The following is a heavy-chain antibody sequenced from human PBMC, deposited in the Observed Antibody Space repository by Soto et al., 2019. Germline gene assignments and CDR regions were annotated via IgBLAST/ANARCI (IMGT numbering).Heavy chain of an antibody. CDR1: GFTFSDYY. CDR3: AKSGYSYGPTLGTDYYGMDV. V-gene: IGHV3-11*01. D-gene: IGHD5-18*01. Sequence: GGSLRLSCAASGFTFSDYYMSWIRQAPGKGLEWVSYISSSGSTIYYADSVKGRFTISRDNAKNSLYLQMNSLRAEDTAVYYCAKSGYSYGPTLGTDYYGMDVWGQGTTVTVS. CDR2: ISSSGSTI. J-gene: IGHJ6*02.